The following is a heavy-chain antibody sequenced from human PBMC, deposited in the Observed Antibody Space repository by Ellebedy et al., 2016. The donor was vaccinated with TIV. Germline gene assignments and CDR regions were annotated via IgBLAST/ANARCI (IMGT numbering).Heavy chain of an antibody. D-gene: IGHD2/OR15-2a*01. CDR1: GFTFSTYS. J-gene: IGHJ4*02. Sequence: GESLKISCVASGFTFSTYSMNWVRQAPGKGLEWVSYISNSSSTIYYADSVKGRFTISRDNAKNSLYLQMNSLRAEDTAVYYCARAPRGIYYFDYWGQGTLVTASS. CDR2: ISNSSSTI. CDR3: ARAPRGIYYFDY. V-gene: IGHV3-48*04.